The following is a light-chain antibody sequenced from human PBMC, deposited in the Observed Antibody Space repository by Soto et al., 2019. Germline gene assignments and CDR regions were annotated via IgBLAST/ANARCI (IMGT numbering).Light chain of an antibody. V-gene: IGLV6-57*03. CDR1: SGSIASNY. J-gene: IGLJ7*01. CDR3: QSYGSSKHVAV. Sequence: NFLLTQPHSVSESPGKTVTISCTRSSGSIASNYVQWYQQRPGSAPTTVIYEDNQRPSGVPDRFSGSIDSSSNSASLTISGLKTEDEADYYCQSYGSSKHVAVFGGGTQLTVL. CDR2: EDN.